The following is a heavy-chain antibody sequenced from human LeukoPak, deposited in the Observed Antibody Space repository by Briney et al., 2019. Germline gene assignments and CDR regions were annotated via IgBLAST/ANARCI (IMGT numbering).Heavy chain of an antibody. CDR1: GFTVSSNY. CDR2: IYSGGST. V-gene: IGHV3-66*01. CDR3: ARGGQWLAQVARSPIDY. D-gene: IGHD6-19*01. Sequence: GGSLRLSCAASGFTVSSNYMSWVRQAPGKGLEWVSVIYSGGSTYYADSVKGRFTISRDNSKNTLYLQMNSLRAEDTAVYYCARGGQWLAQVARSPIDYWGQGTLVTVSS. J-gene: IGHJ4*02.